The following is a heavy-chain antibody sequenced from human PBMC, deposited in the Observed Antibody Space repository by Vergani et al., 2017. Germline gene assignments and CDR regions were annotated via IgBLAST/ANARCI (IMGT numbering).Heavy chain of an antibody. V-gene: IGHV3-72*01. J-gene: IGHJ6*03. Sequence: EVQLVESGGGLVQPGGSLRLSCAASGFTVSSNYMDWVRQAPGKRLEWVARTRNKANSYTTEYAASVKGRFIISRDDSQNSLYLQMNSLKTEDTAVYYCARGFGDFRSMDVWGKGTTVTVSS. CDR1: GFTVSSNY. CDR3: ARGFGDFRSMDV. CDR2: TRNKANSYTT. D-gene: IGHD3-10*01.